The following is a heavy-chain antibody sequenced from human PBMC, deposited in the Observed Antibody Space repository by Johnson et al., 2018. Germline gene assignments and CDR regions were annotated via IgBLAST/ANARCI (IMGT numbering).Heavy chain of an antibody. CDR2: ISAGNGNT. V-gene: IGHV1-3*01. J-gene: IGHJ6*03. Sequence: QVQLVESGAEVKKPGASVKVSCKASGYSFTNSGMHWVCQAPGQRLEWMGWISAGNGNTKYSQKFQGRVTITRDTSASTAYMDLSSLRSEDTAVYYCVASTPSYYMDVWGTGTTVTVSS. D-gene: IGHD2-2*01. CDR3: VASTPSYYMDV. CDR1: GYSFTNSG.